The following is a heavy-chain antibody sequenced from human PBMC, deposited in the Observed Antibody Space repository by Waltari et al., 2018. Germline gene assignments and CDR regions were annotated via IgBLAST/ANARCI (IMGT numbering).Heavy chain of an antibody. CDR3: ARGKRFLEWLLPYMDV. Sequence: QVQLQQWGAGLLKPPETLSLTCAAYGGYFSGYSWSWIRQPPGKGLEWIGDINHSGSTNYNPSLKSRVTISVDTSKNQFSLKLSSVTAADTAVYYCARGKRFLEWLLPYMDVWGKGTTVTVSS. J-gene: IGHJ6*03. D-gene: IGHD3-3*01. CDR1: GGYFSGYS. CDR2: INHSGST. V-gene: IGHV4-34*01.